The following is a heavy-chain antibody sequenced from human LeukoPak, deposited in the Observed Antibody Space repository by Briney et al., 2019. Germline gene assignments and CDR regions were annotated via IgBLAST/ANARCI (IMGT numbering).Heavy chain of an antibody. CDR1: GGSISGYY. J-gene: IGHJ4*02. CDR2: IHSSGST. V-gene: IGHV4-4*07. CDR3: VRGGSKAAATFDF. D-gene: IGHD2-15*01. Sequence: SDTLSLTCTVSGGSISGYYWSWIRQPAGKRLEWMGQIHSSGSTIYNPSLKSRVTMSADTSKNQFSLRLSSVTAADTAVYYYVRGGSKAAATFDFWGQGTLVTVSS.